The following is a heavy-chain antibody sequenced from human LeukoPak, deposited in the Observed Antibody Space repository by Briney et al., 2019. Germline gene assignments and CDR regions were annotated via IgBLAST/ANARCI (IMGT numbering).Heavy chain of an antibody. CDR3: AKGREQQLVRGFDY. V-gene: IGHV3-9*01. D-gene: IGHD6-13*01. CDR1: GFTFDDYA. J-gene: IGHJ4*02. Sequence: GGSLRLSCAASGFTFDDYAMHWVRQAPGKGLEWVSGINWNSGNIGYADSVKGRFTISRDNAKNSLYLQMNSLRAEDTALYYCAKGREQQLVRGFDYWGQGTLVTVSS. CDR2: INWNSGNI.